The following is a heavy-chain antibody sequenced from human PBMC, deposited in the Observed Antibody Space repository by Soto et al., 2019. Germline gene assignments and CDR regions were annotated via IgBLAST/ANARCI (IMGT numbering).Heavy chain of an antibody. CDR2: ISSSSSYT. D-gene: IGHD2-15*01. J-gene: IGHJ5*02. CDR3: ARDHSHCSGGSCYSGWFDP. V-gene: IGHV3-11*06. Sequence: GGSLHLSWAASGFPFSDYYMSWIRPAPGKGLEWVSYISSSSSYTNYADSVKGRFTISRDNAKKSMYLQMNSLRAEDTAVYYCARDHSHCSGGSCYSGWFDPWGQGTLVTVSS. CDR1: GFPFSDYY.